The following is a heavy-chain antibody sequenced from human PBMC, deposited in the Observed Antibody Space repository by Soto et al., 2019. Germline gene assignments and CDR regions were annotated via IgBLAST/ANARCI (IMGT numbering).Heavy chain of an antibody. CDR3: ARDMVPIFGVVSGYGMDV. V-gene: IGHV1-2*04. D-gene: IGHD3-3*01. Sequence: ASVKVSCKASGYTFTGYYMHWVRQAPGQGLEWMGWINPNSGGTNYAQKFQGWVTMTRDTSISTAYMELSRLRPDDTAVYYCARDMVPIFGVVSGYGMDVWGQGTTVTVSS. J-gene: IGHJ6*02. CDR2: INPNSGGT. CDR1: GYTFTGYY.